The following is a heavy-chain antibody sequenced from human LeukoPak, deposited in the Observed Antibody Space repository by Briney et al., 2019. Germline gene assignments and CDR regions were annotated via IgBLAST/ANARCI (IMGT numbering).Heavy chain of an antibody. V-gene: IGHV1-46*01. CDR3: ARDLGFGNARGVDY. CDR2: INPSGDTT. D-gene: IGHD3-3*01. CDR1: GYTFSRYY. Sequence: ASVKSAGIASGYTFSRYYMHWVRQAPGQGLEWMGIINPSGDTTIYAQKFQGRVTMTRDTSTSPVYMEPSSLRSEDTAIYYCARDLGFGNARGVDYWGQGTLVTVSS. J-gene: IGHJ4*02.